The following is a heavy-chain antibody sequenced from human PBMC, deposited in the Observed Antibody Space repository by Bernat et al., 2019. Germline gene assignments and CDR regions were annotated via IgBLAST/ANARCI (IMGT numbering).Heavy chain of an antibody. D-gene: IGHD3-10*01. CDR2: IKSKTDGGTT. CDR1: GFTFSNAW. V-gene: IGHV3-15*01. CDR3: TTPDVRVRGAPYGMDV. J-gene: IGHJ6*02. Sequence: EVQLVESGGGLVKPGGSLRLSCAASGFTFSNAWMSWVRQAPGKGLEWVGRIKSKTDGGTTDYAAPVKGRFTISRDDSKNTLYLQMNSLKTEDTAVYHCTTPDVRVRGAPYGMDVWGQGTTVTVSS.